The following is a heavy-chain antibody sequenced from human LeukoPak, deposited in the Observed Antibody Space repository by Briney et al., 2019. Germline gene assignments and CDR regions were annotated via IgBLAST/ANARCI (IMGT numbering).Heavy chain of an antibody. V-gene: IGHV1-2*02. CDR3: ASGPSDLGSSSQY. D-gene: IGHD6-6*01. CDR1: GGTFSSYA. CDR2: INPNSGDT. J-gene: IGHJ4*02. Sequence: ASVKVSCKASGGTFSSYAISWVRQAPGQGLEWMGWINPNSGDTNYAQKFQGRVTMTRDTSISTAYMELSSLRSDDTAVYYCASGPSDLGSSSQYWGQGTLVTVSS.